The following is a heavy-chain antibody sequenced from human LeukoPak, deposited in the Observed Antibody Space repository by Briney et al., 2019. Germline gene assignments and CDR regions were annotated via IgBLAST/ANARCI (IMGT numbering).Heavy chain of an antibody. J-gene: IGHJ4*02. D-gene: IGHD5-12*01. CDR3: ATTDISMTSDFDH. CDR2: IYPGDSDT. V-gene: IGHV5-51*01. CDR1: GYTFTNYW. Sequence: GESLKISCKGSGYTFTNYWIGWVRQMPGKGLEWMGIIYPGDSDTKYSPSFQGQVTISADKSITTAYLQWSSLKASDTAMYYCATTDISMTSDFDHWGQGTLVTVPS.